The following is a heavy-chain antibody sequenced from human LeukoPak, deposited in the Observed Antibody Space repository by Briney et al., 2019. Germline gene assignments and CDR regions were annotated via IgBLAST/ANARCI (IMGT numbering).Heavy chain of an antibody. V-gene: IGHV3-74*01. D-gene: IGHD1-26*01. CDR3: ARVIGWDEPFDI. CDR2: INTDGSST. CDR1: GFTLSSYW. Sequence: GGSLRLSCSASGFTLSSYWMHWVRQAPGKGLVWVSRINTDGSSTNYADSVKGRFTVSRDNAKNTLYLQVSSLRAEDTAVYYCARVIGWDEPFDIWGQGTMVTVSS. J-gene: IGHJ3*02.